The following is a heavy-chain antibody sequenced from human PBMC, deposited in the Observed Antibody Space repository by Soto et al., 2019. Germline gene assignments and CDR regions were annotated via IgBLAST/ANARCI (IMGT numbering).Heavy chain of an antibody. V-gene: IGHV4-34*01. J-gene: IGHJ4*02. D-gene: IGHD1-7*01. Sequence: SETLSLTCAVYGGSFSGYYWSWIRQPPGKGLEWIGEINHSGSTNYNPSLKSRVTISVDTSKNQFSLKLSSVTAADTAVYYCARGKGGTTRRAFDSWGQGTLVTVSS. CDR2: INHSGST. CDR1: GGSFSGYY. CDR3: ARGKGGTTRRAFDS.